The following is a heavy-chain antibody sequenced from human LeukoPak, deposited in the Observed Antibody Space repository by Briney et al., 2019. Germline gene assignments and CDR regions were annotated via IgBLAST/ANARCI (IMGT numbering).Heavy chain of an antibody. D-gene: IGHD4-11*01. V-gene: IGHV4-34*01. J-gene: IGHJ4*02. CDR2: INHSGST. CDR1: GGSFSGYY. CDR3: ARLAYSNYDPNFDY. Sequence: KPSETLSLTCAVYGGSFSGYYWSWIRQPPGKGLEWIGEINHSGSTNYNPSLKSRVTISVDTSKNQFSLKLSSVTAADTAVYYCARLAYSNYDPNFDYWGQGTLVTVSS.